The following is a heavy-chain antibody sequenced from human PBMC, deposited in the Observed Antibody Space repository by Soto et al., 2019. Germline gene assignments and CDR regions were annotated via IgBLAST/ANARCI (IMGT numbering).Heavy chain of an antibody. Sequence: EAQLLESGGDWAQPGGSLRLSCAASGFTFSSHGMSWVRQAPGKGLEWIAGLSRGGGTTYYADSVKGRFTISRDNSQNALDLIMNSLKVEDTAVYYCAKDGQYRTDGFDVWGQGIMVTVSS. CDR1: GFTFSSHG. D-gene: IGHD6-6*01. J-gene: IGHJ3*01. V-gene: IGHV3-23*01. CDR3: AKDGQYRTDGFDV. CDR2: LSRGGGTT.